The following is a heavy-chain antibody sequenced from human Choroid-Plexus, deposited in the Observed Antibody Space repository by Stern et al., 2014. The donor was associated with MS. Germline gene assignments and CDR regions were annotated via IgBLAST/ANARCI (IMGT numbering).Heavy chain of an antibody. J-gene: IGHJ4*02. D-gene: IGHD3-10*01. CDR2: FYPTWRV. CDR3: MSVDTSKNQFSLTVSSVTAADTAVYYCAREGEYCSGSRCYPFLDY. Sequence: QLQLQESGPGLVKPSETLSLTCTVSGGSLRSYYWNWIRQAPGKGLEWLGVFYPTWRVNSNPPLSRRVATSVNTSKTQCSHTGSVNYNPSLSSRVAMSVDTSKNQFSLTVSSVTAADTAVYYCAREGEYCSGSRCYPFLDYWGQGTLVTVSS. V-gene: IGHV4-4*07. CDR1: GGSLRSYY.